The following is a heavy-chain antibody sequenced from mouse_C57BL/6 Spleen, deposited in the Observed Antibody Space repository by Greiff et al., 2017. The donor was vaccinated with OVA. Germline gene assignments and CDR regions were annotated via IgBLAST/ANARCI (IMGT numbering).Heavy chain of an antibody. CDR2: IYPGSGST. V-gene: IGHV1-55*01. Sequence: VQLQQSGAELVKPGASVKMSCKASGYTFTSYWITWVKQRPGQGLEWIGDIYPGSGSTSYNQKFKGKATLTVDKSSSTAYMELNSLTSEDSAVYYCARGAQAIDYWGQGTTLTVSS. D-gene: IGHD3-2*02. CDR1: GYTFTSYW. J-gene: IGHJ2*01. CDR3: ARGAQAIDY.